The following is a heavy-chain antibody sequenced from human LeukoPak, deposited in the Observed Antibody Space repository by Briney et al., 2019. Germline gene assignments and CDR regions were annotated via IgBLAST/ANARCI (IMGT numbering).Heavy chain of an antibody. CDR3: ARHEYSGSYYGLSWFDP. D-gene: IGHD1-26*01. CDR2: ICYSEST. J-gene: IGHJ5*02. CDR1: GGSISSSGYY. V-gene: IGHV4-39*01. Sequence: PSETLSLTCTVSGGSISSSGYYWGWIRQPPGKGREWIASICYSESTYYNPSLTSRVTISVDKSKNQLSLKLSSLTAADTAVYYCARHEYSGSYYGLSWFDPWGQGTLVTVSS.